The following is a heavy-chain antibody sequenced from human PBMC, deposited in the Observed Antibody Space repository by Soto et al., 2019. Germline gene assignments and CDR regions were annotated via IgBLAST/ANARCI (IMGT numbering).Heavy chain of an antibody. V-gene: IGHV1-46*03. CDR3: ARGTGTAAAYYYSYMVV. CDR2: INPSGGST. CDR1: GYTFTSYY. Sequence: QVQLVQSGAEVKKPGASVKVSCKASGYTFTSYYMHWVRQAPGQGLEWMGMINPSGGSTDYAQKFQGRVTMTRDTSTSTVYMALSSLRSEDTAVYYCARGTGTAAAYYYSYMVVWGQGTTVTVSS. D-gene: IGHD6-13*01. J-gene: IGHJ6*03.